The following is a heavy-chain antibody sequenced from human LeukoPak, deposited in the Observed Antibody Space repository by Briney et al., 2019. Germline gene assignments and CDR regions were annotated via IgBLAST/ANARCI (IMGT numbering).Heavy chain of an antibody. J-gene: IGHJ4*02. CDR1: GFTFSTYG. CDR3: AKDQRSSPGDY. CDR2: ISGSGSST. Sequence: GGSLRLSCAASGFTFSTYGMSWVRQAPGKGLEWVSAISGSGSSTYYADSVKGRFTISRDNSRNTVSLQMNSLRAEDTAVYYCAKDQRSSPGDYWGQGTLVTVSS. V-gene: IGHV3-23*01. D-gene: IGHD6-13*01.